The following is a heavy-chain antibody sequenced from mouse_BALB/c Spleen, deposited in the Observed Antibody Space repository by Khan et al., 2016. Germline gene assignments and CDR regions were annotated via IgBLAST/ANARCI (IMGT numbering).Heavy chain of an antibody. CDR2: INTETGEP. V-gene: IGHV9-2-1*01. CDR1: GYTFTDYS. Sequence: QIQLVQSGPELKKPGETVKISCKASGYTFTDYSMHWVKQAPGKGLKWMGWINTETGEPTYADDFKGRFALSLETSASTAYLQINNLKNEDTATYFCAKGYYRYDVWYFDVWGAGTTVTVSS. J-gene: IGHJ1*01. CDR3: AKGYYRYDVWYFDV. D-gene: IGHD2-14*01.